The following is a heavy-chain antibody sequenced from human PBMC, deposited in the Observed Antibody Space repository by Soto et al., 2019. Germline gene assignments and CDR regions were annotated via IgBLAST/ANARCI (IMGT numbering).Heavy chain of an antibody. D-gene: IGHD7-27*01. V-gene: IGHV4-30-4*01. CDR1: GDSISNLDYF. CDR3: ARGRYCLTGRCFPNWFDS. J-gene: IGHJ5*01. Sequence: SETLSLTCTVSGDSISNLDYFWAWIRQPPGQALEYIGYIYKSATTYYNPSFESRVAISVDTSKSQFSLNVTSVTAADTAVYFCARGRYCLTGRCFPNWFDSWGQGALVTVSS. CDR2: IYKSATT.